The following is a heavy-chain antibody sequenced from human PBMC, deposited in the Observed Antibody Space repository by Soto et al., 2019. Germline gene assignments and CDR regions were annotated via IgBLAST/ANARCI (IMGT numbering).Heavy chain of an antibody. CDR3: AREMIPMIMGGMSALDV. Sequence: QVQLVESGGGVVQPERSQRLSCAASDFTFGTYVMHWVRQAPGKGLEWVALISFDGSSQYYADSVKGRFTISRDNSRNTMYLQMDSLRPEDTAVYYCAREMIPMIMGGMSALDVWGHGTTVTV. J-gene: IGHJ6*02. V-gene: IGHV3-30*04. D-gene: IGHD3-22*01. CDR1: DFTFGTYV. CDR2: ISFDGSSQ.